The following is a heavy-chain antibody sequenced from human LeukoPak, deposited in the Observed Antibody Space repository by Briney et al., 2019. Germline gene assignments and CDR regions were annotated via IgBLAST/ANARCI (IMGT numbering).Heavy chain of an antibody. CDR3: AKGSSSSRPYYFDF. V-gene: IGHV3-23*01. Sequence: GGSLRLSCAASGFSFSSYAMSWVRQATGKGLEWASAITDSGGSTYHADSVKGRFTISRDNSKNTLFLQMNSLRVEDTAIYYCAKGSSSSRPYYFDFWGQGTLVTVSS. D-gene: IGHD6-6*01. J-gene: IGHJ4*02. CDR1: GFSFSSYA. CDR2: ITDSGGST.